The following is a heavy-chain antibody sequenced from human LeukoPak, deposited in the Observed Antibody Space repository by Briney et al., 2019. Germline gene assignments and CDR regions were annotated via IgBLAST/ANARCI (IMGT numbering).Heavy chain of an antibody. CDR3: ARDLQGSYYYGMDV. CDR2: IYSGGST. V-gene: IGHV3-53*01. CDR1: GFTVSSNN. D-gene: IGHD2-15*01. J-gene: IGHJ6*02. Sequence: GGSLRLSCAASGFTVSSNNMNWVRQAPGKGLEWVSVIYSGGSTYYADSVKGRFTISRDNSKNTLYLQMNSLRAEDTAVYYCARDLQGSYYYGMDVWGQGTTVIVSS.